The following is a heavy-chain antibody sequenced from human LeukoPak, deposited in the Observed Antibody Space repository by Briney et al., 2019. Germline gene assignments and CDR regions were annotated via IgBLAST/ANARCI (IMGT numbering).Heavy chain of an antibody. CDR2: IYTSGST. V-gene: IGHV4-61*02. CDR3: ARDLIGPYYFDY. J-gene: IGHJ4*02. CDR1: GGSISSGSYY. Sequence: SQTLSLTCTVSGGSISSGSYYWSWIRQPAGKGLEWIGRIYTSGSTNYNPSLKSRVTILVDTSKNQFSLKLSSVTAADTAVYYCARDLIGPYYFDYWGQGTLVTVSS.